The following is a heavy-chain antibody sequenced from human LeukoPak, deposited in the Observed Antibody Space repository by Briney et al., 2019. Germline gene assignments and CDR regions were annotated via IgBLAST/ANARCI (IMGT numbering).Heavy chain of an antibody. Sequence: KSSETLSLTCAVYGGSFSGYYWSWIRQPPGKGLEWIGEINHSGSTNYNPSLKSRVTISVDTSKNQFSLKLSSVTAADTAVYYCARSRSGSYQRGWFDPWGQGTLVTVSS. J-gene: IGHJ5*02. CDR3: ARSRSGSYQRGWFDP. CDR2: INHSGST. V-gene: IGHV4-34*01. CDR1: GGSFSGYY. D-gene: IGHD1-26*01.